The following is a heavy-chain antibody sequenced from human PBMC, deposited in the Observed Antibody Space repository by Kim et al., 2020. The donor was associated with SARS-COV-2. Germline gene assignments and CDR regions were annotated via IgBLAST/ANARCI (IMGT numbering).Heavy chain of an antibody. CDR1: GFTFSDYA. CDR3: ARWQLTRGAGGGFDY. J-gene: IGHJ4*02. Sequence: GGSLRLSCAASGFTFSDYAMHWVRQAPGKGLEYVSAITGNGRVTYYANSVKGRFTISRDNFKNTLYLQMGSLRPEDMAVYYCARWQLTRGAGGGFDYWGQGALVTVSS. CDR2: ITGNGRVT. D-gene: IGHD3-16*01. V-gene: IGHV3-64*01.